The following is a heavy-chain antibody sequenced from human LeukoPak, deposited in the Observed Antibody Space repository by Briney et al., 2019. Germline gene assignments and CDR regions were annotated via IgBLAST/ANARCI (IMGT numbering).Heavy chain of an antibody. J-gene: IGHJ4*02. D-gene: IGHD3-9*01. Sequence: SETLSLTCTVSGDSLSDNYWGWIRQPPGKGLECVGYISSSGTAYNPSLKSRLTISKDTSKSQFSLTLSSVTAADTAVYYCARLPICSAVLTGYWPFGFDSWGQGTLVIVSS. CDR1: GDSLSDNY. V-gene: IGHV4-4*09. CDR2: ISSSGTA. CDR3: ARLPICSAVLTGYWPFGFDS.